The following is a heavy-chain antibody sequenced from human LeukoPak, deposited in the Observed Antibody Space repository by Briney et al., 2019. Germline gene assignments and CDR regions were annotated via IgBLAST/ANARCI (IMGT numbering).Heavy chain of an antibody. J-gene: IGHJ4*02. D-gene: IGHD3-16*02. Sequence: SETLSLTCAVSGYSISSGYCWGWIRQPPGKGLEWIGSIYHSGSTYYNPSLKSRVTISVDTSKNQFSLKLSSVTAADTAVYYCARRLVVLQGFDYWGQGTLVTVSS. CDR1: GYSISSGYC. V-gene: IGHV4-38-2*01. CDR3: ARRLVVLQGFDY. CDR2: IYHSGST.